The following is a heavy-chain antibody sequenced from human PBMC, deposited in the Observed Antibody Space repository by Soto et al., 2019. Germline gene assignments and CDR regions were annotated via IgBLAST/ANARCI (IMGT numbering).Heavy chain of an antibody. D-gene: IGHD3-22*01. CDR1: GFTFSMFW. V-gene: IGHV3-7*01. CDR2: IKEDGIDT. Sequence: HPGGSLRLSCKASGFTFSMFWMSWVRQAPGKGLEWVANIKEDGIDTRYAGSMKGRFTISRDNAKNSLYLQMRSLRVEDTAVYYCARGVRHYDSSVYLHLSYYSEYCAQRALVTVST. J-gene: IGHJ4*02. CDR3: ARGVRHYDSSVYLHLSYYSEY.